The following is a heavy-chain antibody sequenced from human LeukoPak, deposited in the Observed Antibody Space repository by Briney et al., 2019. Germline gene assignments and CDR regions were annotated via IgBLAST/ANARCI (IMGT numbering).Heavy chain of an antibody. V-gene: IGHV3-21*04. Sequence: GGSLRLSCAASGFTFSSYSMNWVRQAPGKGLEWVSSISSSSSYIYYADSVKGRFTISRDNAKNSLYLQMNSLRAEDTAVYYCARGSLRDDAFDIWGQGTMVTVSS. CDR3: ARGSLRDDAFDI. D-gene: IGHD4-17*01. J-gene: IGHJ3*02. CDR1: GFTFSSYS. CDR2: ISSSSSYI.